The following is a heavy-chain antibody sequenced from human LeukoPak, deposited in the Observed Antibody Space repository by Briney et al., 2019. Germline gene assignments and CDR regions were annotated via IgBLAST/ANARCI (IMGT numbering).Heavy chain of an antibody. CDR1: GGSISSSSYY. CDR3: ARHSLGYYYDSSGYYGSDY. Sequence: PSETLSLTCTVSGGSISSSSYYWGWIRQPPGKGLEWIGSIYYSGSTYYNPSLKSRVTISVDTSKNQLSLKLSSVTAADTAVYYCARHSLGYYYDSSGYYGSDYWGQGTLVTVSS. D-gene: IGHD3-22*01. V-gene: IGHV4-39*01. J-gene: IGHJ4*02. CDR2: IYYSGST.